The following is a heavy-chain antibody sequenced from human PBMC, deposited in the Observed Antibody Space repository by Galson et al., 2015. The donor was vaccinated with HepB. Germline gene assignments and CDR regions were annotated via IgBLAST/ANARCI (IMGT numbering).Heavy chain of an antibody. V-gene: IGHV3-33*06. CDR1: GFTFSSYG. CDR3: AKEGGYSYGYGYYYYYYGMDV. J-gene: IGHJ6*02. Sequence: SLRLSCAASGFTFSSYGMHWVRQAPGKGLEWVAVIWYDGSNKYYADSVKGRFTISRDNSKNTLYLQMNSLRAEDTAVYYCAKEGGYSYGYGYYYYYYGMDVWGQGTTVTVSS. CDR2: IWYDGSNK. D-gene: IGHD5-18*01.